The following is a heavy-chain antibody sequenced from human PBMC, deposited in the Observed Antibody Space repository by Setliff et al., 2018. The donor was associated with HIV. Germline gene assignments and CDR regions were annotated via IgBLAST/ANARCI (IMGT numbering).Heavy chain of an antibody. J-gene: IGHJ4*02. V-gene: IGHV4-34*01. CDR1: GGSFSGYS. Sequence: SETLSLTCAVYGGSFSGYSWTWIRQSPGKGLEWIGEMNHSEHYYNPTLKSRVTISMDTSKNQFSLKLSSVTAADTAVYHCARRVILSYGYYFDYWGQGTQVTVSS. CDR2: MNHSEH. D-gene: IGHD3-16*02. CDR3: ARRVILSYGYYFDY.